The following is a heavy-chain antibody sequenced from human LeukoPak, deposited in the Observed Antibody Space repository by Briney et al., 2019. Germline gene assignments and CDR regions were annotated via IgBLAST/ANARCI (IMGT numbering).Heavy chain of an antibody. Sequence: PGGSLRLSCAASGFTFSSYAMSWVRQAPGKGLEWVSAISGSGGSTYYADSVKGRFTISRDNSKNTLYLQMNSLRAEDTAVYYCAKVRELYQLLPYFDYWGQGTLVTVSS. D-gene: IGHD2-2*01. CDR1: GFTFSSYA. J-gene: IGHJ4*02. V-gene: IGHV3-23*01. CDR2: ISGSGGST. CDR3: AKVRELYQLLPYFDY.